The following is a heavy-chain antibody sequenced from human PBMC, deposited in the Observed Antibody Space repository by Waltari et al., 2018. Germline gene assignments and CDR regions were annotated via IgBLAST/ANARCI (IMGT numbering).Heavy chain of an antibody. CDR2: IKSRADGGTA. Sequence: EVQLVESGGGFIKPGGSLRLSCAASGFIFSYAWMIWVRQAPGKGPEWIGRIKSRADGGTADYAAPVKGRFTISRDDSKNTLYLQMNSLKTEDAAVYYCTTRTWTEMFDIWGQGTMVTVSS. D-gene: IGHD1-1*01. J-gene: IGHJ3*02. CDR3: TTRTWTEMFDI. CDR1: GFIFSYAW. V-gene: IGHV3-15*01.